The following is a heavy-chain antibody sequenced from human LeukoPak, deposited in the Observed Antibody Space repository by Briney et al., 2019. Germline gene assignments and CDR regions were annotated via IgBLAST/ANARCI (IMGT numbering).Heavy chain of an antibody. CDR2: IYYSGST. CDR1: GGSISTYY. CDR3: ARSSGYYV. Sequence: PSETLSLTCSVSGGSISTYYWSWIRQPPGKGLEWIGNIYYSGSTSYNPSLKSRVTISVDTSKNQFSLKLSFVTAADTAVYYCARSSGYYVWGQGTLVTVSS. J-gene: IGHJ4*02. V-gene: IGHV4-59*12. D-gene: IGHD3-22*01.